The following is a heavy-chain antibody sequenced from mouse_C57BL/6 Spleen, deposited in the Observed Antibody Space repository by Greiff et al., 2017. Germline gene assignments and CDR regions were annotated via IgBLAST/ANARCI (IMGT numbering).Heavy chain of an antibody. CDR1: GYTFTSYW. CDR3: ARGCYSNSSPWFAY. D-gene: IGHD2-5*01. Sequence: QVHVKQPGAELVKPGASVKMSCKASGYTFTSYWITWVKQRPGQGLEWIGDIYPGSGSTNYNEKFKSKATLTVDTSSSTAYMQLSSLTSEDSAVYYCARGCYSNSSPWFAYWGQGTLVTVSA. J-gene: IGHJ3*01. CDR2: IYPGSGST. V-gene: IGHV1-55*01.